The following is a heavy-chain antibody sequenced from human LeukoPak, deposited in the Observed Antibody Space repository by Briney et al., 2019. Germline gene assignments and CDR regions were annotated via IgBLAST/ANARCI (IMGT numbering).Heavy chain of an antibody. CDR3: ARDRFYDFWSGYYPPFDY. CDR2: ISSSSSYI. D-gene: IGHD3-3*01. CDR1: GFTFSSYS. J-gene: IGHJ4*02. V-gene: IGHV3-21*01. Sequence: GGSLRLSCAASGFTFSSYSMNWVRQAPGKGLEWVSSISSSSSYIYYADSVKGRFTISRDNAKNSLYLQMNSLRAEDTAVYYCARDRFYDFWSGYYPPFDYWGQGTLVTVSS.